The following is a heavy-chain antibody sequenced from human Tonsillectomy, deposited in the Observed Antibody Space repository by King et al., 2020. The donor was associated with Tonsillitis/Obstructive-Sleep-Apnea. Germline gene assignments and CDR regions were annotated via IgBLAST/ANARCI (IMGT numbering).Heavy chain of an antibody. CDR1: GFTVSNNY. CDR3: ARDDYGDYVFDY. CDR2: IYSGGST. D-gene: IGHD4-17*01. J-gene: IGHJ4*02. Sequence: VQLVESGGGLVQPGGSLRLSCAASGFTVSNNYMSWVRQAPGKGLEWVSVIYSGGSTYYADSVEGRFTISRDSSKNTLYLKMNSLRAEDTAVYYCARDDYGDYVFDYWGQGTLVTVSS. V-gene: IGHV3-66*01.